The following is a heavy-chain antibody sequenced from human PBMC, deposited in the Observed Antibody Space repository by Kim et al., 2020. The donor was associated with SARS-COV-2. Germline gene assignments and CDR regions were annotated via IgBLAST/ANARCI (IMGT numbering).Heavy chain of an antibody. Sequence: GGSLRLSCTASGITLDNYALHWVRQAPGKGLEWVSGISWNSATIGYADSVKGGFTISRDNAKNSLYLQMNSLRTEDTALYYCVRGRYRGYDSGSGYFDYWGQGTLVTVSS. D-gene: IGHD5-12*01. V-gene: IGHV3-9*01. CDR3: VRGRYRGYDSGSGYFDY. J-gene: IGHJ4*02. CDR1: GITLDNYA. CDR2: ISWNSATI.